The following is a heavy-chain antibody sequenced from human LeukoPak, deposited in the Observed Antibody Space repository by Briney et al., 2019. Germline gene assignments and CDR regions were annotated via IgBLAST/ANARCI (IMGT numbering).Heavy chain of an antibody. CDR1: GFTFSSYG. J-gene: IGHJ4*02. Sequence: GGSLRLSCAASGFTFSSYGIHWVRQAPGKGLEWVAVISYDGSNKYYADSVKGRFTISRDNSKNTLYLQMNSLRAEDTAVYYCAKAPIAAAGIYYFDYWGQGTLVTVSS. CDR3: AKAPIAAAGIYYFDY. V-gene: IGHV3-30*18. CDR2: ISYDGSNK. D-gene: IGHD6-13*01.